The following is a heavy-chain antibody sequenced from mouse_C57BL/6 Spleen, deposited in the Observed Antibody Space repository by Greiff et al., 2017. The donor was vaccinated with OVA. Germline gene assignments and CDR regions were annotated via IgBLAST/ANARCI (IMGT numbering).Heavy chain of an antibody. CDR3: ARPLYDGYHEEDAMDY. CDR2: IHPNSGST. J-gene: IGHJ4*01. Sequence: QVQLQQPGAELVKPGASVKLSCKASGYTFTSYWMHWVKQRPGQGLEWIGMIHPNSGSTNYNEKFKSKATLTVDKSSSTAYMQLSSLTSEDSAVYYCARPLYDGYHEEDAMDYWGQGTSVTVSS. D-gene: IGHD2-3*01. V-gene: IGHV1-64*01. CDR1: GYTFTSYW.